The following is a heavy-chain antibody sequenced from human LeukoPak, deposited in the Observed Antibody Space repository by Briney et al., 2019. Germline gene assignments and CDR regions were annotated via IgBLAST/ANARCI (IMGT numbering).Heavy chain of an antibody. V-gene: IGHV3-43*01. CDR3: AKDVDYCTSTTCFFDY. J-gene: IGHJ4*02. CDR1: GFTFDDHT. Sequence: GGSLRFSCAASGFTFDDHTMHWVRQVPGKGLEWVSLIKFDGVNSDYADSVRGRFTVSRDNSNNSLYLQMNSLTPEDTAFYYCAKDVDYCTSTTCFFDYWGQGTLVTVSS. CDR2: IKFDGVNS. D-gene: IGHD2-2*01.